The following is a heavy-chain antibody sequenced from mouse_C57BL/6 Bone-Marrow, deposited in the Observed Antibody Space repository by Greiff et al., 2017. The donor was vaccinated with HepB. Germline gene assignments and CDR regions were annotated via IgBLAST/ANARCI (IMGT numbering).Heavy chain of an antibody. Sequence: VQLQQSGAELVRPGASVKLSCTASGFNIKDDYMHWVKQRPEQGVEWIGWIDPENGDTEYASKFQGKATITADTSSNTAYLQLSSLTSEDTAVYYCTTEAYYDYFDYWGQGTTLTVSS. CDR3: TTEAYYDYFDY. V-gene: IGHV14-4*01. D-gene: IGHD2-10*01. J-gene: IGHJ2*01. CDR2: IDPENGDT. CDR1: GFNIKDDY.